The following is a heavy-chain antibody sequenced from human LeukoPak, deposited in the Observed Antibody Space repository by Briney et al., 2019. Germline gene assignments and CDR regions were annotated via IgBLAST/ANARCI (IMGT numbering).Heavy chain of an antibody. V-gene: IGHV4-4*09. J-gene: IGHJ4*02. CDR2: IYTSGST. D-gene: IGHD3-22*01. CDR1: GGSISSYY. CDR3: ARGEPTYYYDSSGYYGYYFDY. Sequence: PSETLSLTCTVSGGSISSYYWSWPRQPPGKGLEGIGYIYTSGSTNYNPSLKSRVTISVDTSKNQFSLKLSSVTAADTAVYYCARGEPTYYYDSSGYYGYYFDYWGQGTLVTVSS.